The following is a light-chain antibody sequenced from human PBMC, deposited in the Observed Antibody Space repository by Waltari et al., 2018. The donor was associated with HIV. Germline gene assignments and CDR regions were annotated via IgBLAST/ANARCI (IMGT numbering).Light chain of an antibody. CDR3: CSYAGSYTWV. CDR2: DVS. J-gene: IGLJ3*02. V-gene: IGLV2-11*01. CDR1: STDVGGYNY. Sequence: QSALTQPRSVSGSPGQSVTISCTGTSTDVGGYNYVSWYQQHPGKVPKLLIYDVSKRPSGVPDRFSCSKSGNTASLTISGLQAEDEADYYCCSYAGSYTWVFGGGTKLTVL.